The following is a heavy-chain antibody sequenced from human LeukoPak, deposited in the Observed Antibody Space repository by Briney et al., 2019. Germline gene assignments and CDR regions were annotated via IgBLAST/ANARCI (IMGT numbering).Heavy chain of an antibody. V-gene: IGHV3-30*18. J-gene: IGHJ3*01. CDR2: IPYDGSNK. CDR1: RFTFSRYG. Sequence: PGGSLRLSCEVSRFTFSRYGMHWVRQAPGKGLEWVAVIPYDGSNKYYVDSVKGRFTISRDNSKNTLYLQMNSLRAEDTAVYYCAKDLYYYDSRDALDVWGQGTTVTVSS. CDR3: AKDLYYYDSRDALDV. D-gene: IGHD3-22*01.